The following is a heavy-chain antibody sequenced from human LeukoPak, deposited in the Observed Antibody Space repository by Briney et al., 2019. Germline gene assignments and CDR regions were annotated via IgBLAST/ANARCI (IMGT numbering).Heavy chain of an antibody. V-gene: IGHV3-30*18. J-gene: IGHJ4*02. CDR1: GFSFRSYG. Sequence: PGGSLRLSCAVSGFSFRSYGMHWVRQAPGKGLEWLAMISYDGSEEHYLDSVKGRFTISRDNLKNTLHLQLNSLRPDDSAIYYCAKAVDTVVDIAYFDSWGQGAPVTVSS. CDR3: AKAVDTVVDIAYFDS. CDR2: ISYDGSEE. D-gene: IGHD2-15*01.